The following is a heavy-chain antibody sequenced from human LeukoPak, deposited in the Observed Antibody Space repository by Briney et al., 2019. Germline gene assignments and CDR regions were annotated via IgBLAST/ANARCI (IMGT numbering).Heavy chain of an antibody. D-gene: IGHD1-26*01. V-gene: IGHV3-48*03. CDR1: GFTFSSYE. Sequence: GGSLRLSCAASGFTFSSYEMNWVRQAPGKGLEWVSYISSSGSTIYYADSVKGRFTISRDNAKNSLYLQMNSLRAEDTAVYYCARDHYESVEWELRGVDDYWGQGTLVTVSS. CDR3: ARDHYESVEWELRGVDDY. J-gene: IGHJ4*02. CDR2: ISSSGSTI.